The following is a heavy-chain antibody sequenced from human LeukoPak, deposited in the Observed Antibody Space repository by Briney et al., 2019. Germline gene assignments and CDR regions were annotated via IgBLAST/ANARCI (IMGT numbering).Heavy chain of an antibody. Sequence: PSETLSLTCTVSGGSISSYYWSWIRQPAGKGLERIGRIYTSGSPNYNPSLKSRVTMSVDTSKNQFSLKLSSVTAADTAVYYCARDSTPPSQLLWFGELPISNAFDIWGQGTMVTVSS. CDR3: ARDSTPPSQLLWFGELPISNAFDI. J-gene: IGHJ3*02. CDR2: IYTSGSP. V-gene: IGHV4-4*07. CDR1: GGSISSYY. D-gene: IGHD3-10*01.